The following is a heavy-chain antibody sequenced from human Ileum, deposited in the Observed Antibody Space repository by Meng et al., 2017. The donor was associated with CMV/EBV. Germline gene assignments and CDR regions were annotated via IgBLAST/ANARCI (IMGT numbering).Heavy chain of an antibody. J-gene: IGHJ4*02. CDR1: GFTVSAYY. V-gene: IGHV3-53*01. Sequence: GESLKISCAASGFTVSAYYMSWVRQAPGKGLEWVSVIYAAAGSTVYADSVTGRSLISRDDSKNSLYLQLNNLRAEDTAIYYCVRGEKMGKGYTNFFDLWGQGTLVTVSS. D-gene: IGHD3-16*02. CDR2: IYAAAGST. CDR3: VRGEKMGKGYTNFFDL.